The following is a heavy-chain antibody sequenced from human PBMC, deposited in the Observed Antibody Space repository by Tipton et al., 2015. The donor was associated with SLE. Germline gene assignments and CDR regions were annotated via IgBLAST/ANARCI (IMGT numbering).Heavy chain of an antibody. D-gene: IGHD6-6*01. CDR2: IYSSGST. Sequence: TLSLTCTVSGGSISSHYWSWFRQPPGKGLEWIGYIYSSGSTNYNPSLKSRVTISVDTSKNQFSLKLSSVTAADTAVYYCARESSSFAFDIWGQGTMVTVSS. V-gene: IGHV4-59*11. J-gene: IGHJ3*02. CDR1: GGSISSHY. CDR3: ARESSSFAFDI.